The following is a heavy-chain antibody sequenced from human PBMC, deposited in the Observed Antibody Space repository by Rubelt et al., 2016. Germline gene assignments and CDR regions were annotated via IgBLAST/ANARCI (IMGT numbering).Heavy chain of an antibody. Sequence: QVQLVQSGSELKKPGASVKVSCKASGYTFTSYAMNWVRQAPGQGLEWMGWISAYNGNTNYAQKRQGRVTMTTDTSTSTAYMELRSRRSDDTAVYYCARDRGGYYFDYWGQGTLVTVSS. D-gene: IGHD2-15*01. CDR3: ARDRGGYYFDY. CDR2: ISAYNGNT. CDR1: GYTFTSYA. V-gene: IGHV1-18*01. J-gene: IGHJ4*02.